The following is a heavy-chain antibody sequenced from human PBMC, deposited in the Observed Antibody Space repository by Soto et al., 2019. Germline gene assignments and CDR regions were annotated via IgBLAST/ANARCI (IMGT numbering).Heavy chain of an antibody. V-gene: IGHV3-21*04. D-gene: IGHD1-26*01. CDR2: ISSRSDI. J-gene: IGHJ6*02. CDR3: ATYSGNYERYGVYYGMDV. Sequence: GGSLRLSCVGSGFTFSTYSINWVRQAPGKGLEWVSSISSRSDIYYADSVKGRFTISRDNAKNSVSLQMNSLRAEDTAVYYCATYSGNYERYGVYYGMDVWGQGTTVTVSS. CDR1: GFTFSTYS.